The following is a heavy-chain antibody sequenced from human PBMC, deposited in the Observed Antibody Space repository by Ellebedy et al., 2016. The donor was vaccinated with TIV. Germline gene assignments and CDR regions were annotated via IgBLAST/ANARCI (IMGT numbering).Heavy chain of an antibody. Sequence: GGSLRLXXKASGFTFTSYWMTWVRQAPGKWLEWVANIEHSGSEEYYVDSVKGRFIISRDNSENSVYLQMSSLRAEDTAVYFCARIMYYFGSGRDAFDIWGQGTLVTVSS. V-gene: IGHV3-7*01. D-gene: IGHD3-10*01. CDR3: ARIMYYFGSGRDAFDI. J-gene: IGHJ4*02. CDR2: IEHSGSEE. CDR1: GFTFTSYW.